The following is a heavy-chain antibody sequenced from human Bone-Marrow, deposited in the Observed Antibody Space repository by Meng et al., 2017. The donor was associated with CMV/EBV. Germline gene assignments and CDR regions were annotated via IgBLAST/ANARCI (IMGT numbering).Heavy chain of an antibody. CDR2: IYYSGST. CDR1: GGSISSSSYY. V-gene: IGHV4-39*01. D-gene: IGHD6-13*01. Sequence: SETLSLTCTVSGGSISSSSYYWGWIRQPPGKGLEWIGSIYYSGSTYYNPSLKSRVTISVDTSKNQFSLKLSSVTAADTAGYYCARRALIAAAGTFDYWGQGTLVTVSS. CDR3: ARRALIAAAGTFDY. J-gene: IGHJ4*02.